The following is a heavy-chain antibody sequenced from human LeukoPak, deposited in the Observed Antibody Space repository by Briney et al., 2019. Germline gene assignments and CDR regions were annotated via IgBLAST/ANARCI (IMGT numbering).Heavy chain of an antibody. CDR1: GFTFSSYG. D-gene: IGHD3-22*01. V-gene: IGHV3-30*02. Sequence: GGSLRLSCAASGFTFSSYGMHWVRQAPGKGLEWVAFIRYDGSNKYYADSVKGRFTISRDNSKNTLYLQMNSLRAEDTAVYYCAKAQYYYDSSGYYYVLDYWGQGTLVTVSS. CDR3: AKAQYYYDSSGYYYVLDY. CDR2: IRYDGSNK. J-gene: IGHJ4*02.